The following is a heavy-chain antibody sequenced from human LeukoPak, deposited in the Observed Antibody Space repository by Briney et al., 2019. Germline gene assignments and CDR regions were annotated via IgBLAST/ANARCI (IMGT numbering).Heavy chain of an antibody. CDR1: GFTFTDFY. CDR2: ISPTSSYM. V-gene: IGHV3-21*04. Sequence: PGGSLRLSCAASGFTFTDFYMNWVRQAPGKGLEWVSCISPTSSYMYYADSVKGRFTISRDNAKNSLYLQMNSLRAEDTALYYCVRDADCGNSWFDTWGQGTLVTVSS. D-gene: IGHD4-23*01. J-gene: IGHJ5*02. CDR3: VRDADCGNSWFDT.